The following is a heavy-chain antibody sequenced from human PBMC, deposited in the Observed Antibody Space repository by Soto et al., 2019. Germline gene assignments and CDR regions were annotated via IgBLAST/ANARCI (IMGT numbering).Heavy chain of an antibody. CDR1: GFTVSSNY. J-gene: IGHJ6*02. CDR2: IYSGGST. V-gene: IGHV3-53*02. CDR3: ARGGDYYDSSGYYSPRYYYGMDV. D-gene: IGHD3-22*01. Sequence: EVQLVETGGGLIQPGGSLRLSCAAPGFTVSSNYMSWVRQAPGKGLEWVSVIYSGGSTYYADSVKGRFTISRDNSKDTLYLQMNSLRAEDTAVYYCARGGDYYDSSGYYSPRYYYGMDVWGQGTTVTVSS.